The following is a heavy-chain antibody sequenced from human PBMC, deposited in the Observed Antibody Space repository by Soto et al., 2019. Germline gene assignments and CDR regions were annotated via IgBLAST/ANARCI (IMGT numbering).Heavy chain of an antibody. D-gene: IGHD1-20*01. CDR1: GFTFSSYA. CDR3: AKDDNGYYYYYYYMDV. Sequence: GGSLRLSCAASGFTFSSYAMSWVRQAPGKGLEWVSAISGSGGSTYYADSVKGRFTIARDNSKNTPYLQMNSLRAEDTAVYYCAKDDNGYYYYYYYMDVWGKGTTVTVSS. V-gene: IGHV3-23*01. CDR2: ISGSGGST. J-gene: IGHJ6*03.